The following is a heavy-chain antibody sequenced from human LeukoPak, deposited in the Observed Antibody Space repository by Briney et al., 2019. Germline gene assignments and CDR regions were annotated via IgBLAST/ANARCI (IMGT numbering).Heavy chain of an antibody. CDR2: ISAYNGNT. V-gene: IGHV1-18*01. D-gene: IGHD2-2*02. J-gene: IGHJ4*02. CDR1: GYTFTSYA. CDR3: ASGYCSSTSCYTPPFDY. Sequence: ASVKVSCKASGYTFTSYAISWVRQAPGQGLEWMGWISAYNGNTNYAQKLQGRVTMTTDTSTSTAYMELRSLRSDDTAVYYCASGYCSSTSCYTPPFDYWGQGTLVTVSS.